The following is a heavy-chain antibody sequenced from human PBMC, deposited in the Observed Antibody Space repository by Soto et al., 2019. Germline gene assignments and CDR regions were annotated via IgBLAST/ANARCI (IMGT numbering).Heavy chain of an antibody. D-gene: IGHD5-12*01. J-gene: IGHJ4*02. CDR3: AKDVYSGYDPRNFDY. CDR1: GFTFSSYA. Sequence: QPGGSLRLSCAASGFTFSSYAMSWVRQAPGKGLEWVSAISGSGGSAYYADSVKGRFTISRDNSKNTLYLQMNSLRAEDTAVYYCAKDVYSGYDPRNFDYWGQGTLVTVSS. CDR2: ISGSGGSA. V-gene: IGHV3-23*01.